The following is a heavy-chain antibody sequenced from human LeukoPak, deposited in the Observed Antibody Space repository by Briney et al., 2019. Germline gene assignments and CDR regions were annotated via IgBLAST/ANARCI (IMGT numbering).Heavy chain of an antibody. V-gene: IGHV1-2*02. D-gene: IGHD4-23*01. CDR3: ARDPGDYGGNRFDY. CDR1: GYTFTGYY. Sequence: VKVSCKASGYTFTGYYLHWVRQAPGQGLEWMGWINPNSGGTNYAQKFQGRVTMTRDTSISTAYMELSRLRSGDTAVYYCARDPGDYGGNRFDYWGQGTLVTISS. J-gene: IGHJ4*02. CDR2: INPNSGGT.